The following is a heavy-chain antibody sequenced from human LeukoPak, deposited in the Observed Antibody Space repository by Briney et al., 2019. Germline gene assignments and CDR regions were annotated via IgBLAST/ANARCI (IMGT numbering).Heavy chain of an antibody. V-gene: IGHV1-18*01. D-gene: IGHD4-23*01. J-gene: IGHJ3*02. CDR1: GYTFTSYG. Sequence: GASVKVSCKASGYTFTSYGISWVRQAPGQGLEWMGWISAYNGNTNYAQKLQGRVTMTTDTSTSTDYMELRSLRSDDTAVYYCARAIDYGGNSAFDIWGQGTMVTVSS. CDR3: ARAIDYGGNSAFDI. CDR2: ISAYNGNT.